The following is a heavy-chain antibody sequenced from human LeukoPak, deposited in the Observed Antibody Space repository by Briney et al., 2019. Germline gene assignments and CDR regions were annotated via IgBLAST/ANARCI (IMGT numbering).Heavy chain of an antibody. CDR1: GNTFTGYY. D-gene: IGHD5-12*01. V-gene: IGHV1-2*02. CDR2: INPNSGGT. CDR3: ARGYSGYDYVFSY. J-gene: IGHJ4*02. Sequence: ASVKVSCKAPGNTFTGYYIHWVRQVPGQGLEWMGWINPNSGGTNYAQKFQGRVTMTRDTSISTAYMELSRLRSDDTAVYYCARGYSGYDYVFSYWGQGTLVTVSS.